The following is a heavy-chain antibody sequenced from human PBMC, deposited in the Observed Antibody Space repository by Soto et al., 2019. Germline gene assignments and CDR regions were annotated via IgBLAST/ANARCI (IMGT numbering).Heavy chain of an antibody. CDR2: ISSSSSYI. CDR1: GFTFSSYS. Sequence: GGSLRLSCAASGFTFSSYSMNWVRQAPGKGLEWVSSISSSSSYIYYADAVKGRFTISRDNAKNSLYRQMNSLRAEDTAVYYCARLYSSGWYYFDYWGQGTLVTVSS. V-gene: IGHV3-21*01. J-gene: IGHJ4*02. CDR3: ARLYSSGWYYFDY. D-gene: IGHD6-19*01.